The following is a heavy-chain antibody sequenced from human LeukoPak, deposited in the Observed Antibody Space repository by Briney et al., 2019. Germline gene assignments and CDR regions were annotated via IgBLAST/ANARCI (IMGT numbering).Heavy chain of an antibody. CDR1: GGSFGGYY. D-gene: IGHD3-10*01. CDR2: INHSGST. V-gene: IGHV4-34*01. Sequence: SETLSLTCAVYGGSFGGYYWSWIRQPPGKGLEWIGEINHSGSTNYNPSLKSRVTISVDTSKNQFSLKLSSVTAADTAVYYCARDVLLWFGELPFANWGQGTLVTVSS. CDR3: ARDVLLWFGELPFAN. J-gene: IGHJ4*02.